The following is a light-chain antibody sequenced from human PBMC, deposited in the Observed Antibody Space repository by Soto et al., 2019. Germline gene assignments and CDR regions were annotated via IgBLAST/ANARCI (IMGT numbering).Light chain of an antibody. CDR1: QSVSSSY. Sequence: ETVLTQSPGTLSLSPGERATLSCRTSQSVSSSYLAWYQQKPGQAPRLLIFGTSDRATGIPDRFSGSGSGTDFTLTISRLEPEDFVVYYCQQYGDSLTFGGGTKVEIK. V-gene: IGKV3-20*01. J-gene: IGKJ4*01. CDR3: QQYGDSLT. CDR2: GTS.